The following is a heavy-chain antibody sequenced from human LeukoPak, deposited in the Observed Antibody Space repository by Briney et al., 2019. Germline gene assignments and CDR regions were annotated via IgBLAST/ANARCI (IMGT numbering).Heavy chain of an antibody. Sequence: GGSLRLSCAASGFTFSSFEMNWVRQAPGKGLEWVSYVSGNGDTKYYAESVRGRFTISRDNAKNSLYLQMNSLRAEDTAVYYCVSAYGGLLDYWGQGTLVSVSS. CDR2: VSGNGDTK. D-gene: IGHD3-16*01. CDR1: GFTFSSFE. J-gene: IGHJ4*02. CDR3: VSAYGGLLDY. V-gene: IGHV3-48*03.